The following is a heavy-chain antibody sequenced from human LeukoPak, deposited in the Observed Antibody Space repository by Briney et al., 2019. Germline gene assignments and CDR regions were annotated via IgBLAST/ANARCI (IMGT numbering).Heavy chain of an antibody. Sequence: AASVKVSCKASGNTFTGYYMHWVRQAPGQGLEWMGWINPDSGGTNYAEKFQGRVTMTRDTSISTAYMELSRLRSDDTAVYYCARGGPPKTWIQLWGWFDPLGQGTLVTVSS. CDR1: GNTFTGYY. V-gene: IGHV1-2*02. J-gene: IGHJ5*02. CDR3: ARGGPPKTWIQLWGWFDP. CDR2: INPDSGGT. D-gene: IGHD5-18*01.